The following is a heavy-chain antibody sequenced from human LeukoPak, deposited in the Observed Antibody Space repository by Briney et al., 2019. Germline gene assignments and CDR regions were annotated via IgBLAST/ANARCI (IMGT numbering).Heavy chain of an antibody. CDR2: ISGSGST. V-gene: IGHV3-23*01. J-gene: IGHJ4*02. CDR1: GFTFSSYA. CDR3: ATSKYSSTSSPLDY. D-gene: IGHD6-13*01. Sequence: PGGSLRLSCAASGFTFSSYAMSWVRQAPGKGLEWVSIISGSGSTYYADSVKGRFTISRDNSKNTLYLQMNSLRAEDTAVFYCATSKYSSTSSPLDYWGQGTLVTVSS.